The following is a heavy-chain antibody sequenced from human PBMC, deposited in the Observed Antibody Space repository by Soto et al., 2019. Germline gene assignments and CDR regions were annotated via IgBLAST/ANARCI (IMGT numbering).Heavy chain of an antibody. CDR1: GFTFNNAW. CDR2: IKRNSDGATT. CDR3: TICGFDCSWGAS. D-gene: IGHD2-21*01. J-gene: IGHJ5*02. Sequence: EVVLVESGGGVVKPGGSLRLSCVASGFTFNNAWMNWVRQAPGKGLEWVGRIKRNSDGATTVYAAPAKGRFSISRDDSKSTLYLHMNGLRTEDTAIYYCTICGFDCSWGASWGLGTLVTVSS. V-gene: IGHV3-15*01.